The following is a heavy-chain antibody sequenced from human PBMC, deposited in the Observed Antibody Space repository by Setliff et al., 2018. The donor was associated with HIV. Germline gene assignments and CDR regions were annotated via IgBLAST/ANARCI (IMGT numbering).Heavy chain of an antibody. Sequence: PSETLSLTCAVYGGPSTDHYWNWIRQSPGMGLEWIAEIHHTGYINYNPSLRSRVTIPMDTSTNQFSLKLTSVTAADTAVYFCARHFPSISLFFGDPGPFDRWGQGALVTVSS. V-gene: IGHV4-34*01. D-gene: IGHD3-10*01. J-gene: IGHJ4*02. CDR1: GGPSTDHY. CDR2: IHHTGYI. CDR3: ARHFPSISLFFGDPGPFDR.